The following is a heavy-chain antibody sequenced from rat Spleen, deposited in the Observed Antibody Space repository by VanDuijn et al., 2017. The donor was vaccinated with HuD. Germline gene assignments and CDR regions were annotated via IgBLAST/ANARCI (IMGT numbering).Heavy chain of an antibody. CDR3: TRDCRVYNNHVGYWYFDF. CDR1: GFSLTSNG. CDR2: ISSGGST. Sequence: QVQLKESGPGLVQPSQTLSLTCTVSGFSLTSNGVSWVRQPPGKGLEWIAAISSGGSTYYNSALKSRLSISRDTSKSQVFLKMNRLQTEDTAIYFCTRDCRVYNNHVGYWYFDFWGPGTMVTVSS. J-gene: IGHJ1*01. V-gene: IGHV2S12*01. D-gene: IGHD1-10*01.